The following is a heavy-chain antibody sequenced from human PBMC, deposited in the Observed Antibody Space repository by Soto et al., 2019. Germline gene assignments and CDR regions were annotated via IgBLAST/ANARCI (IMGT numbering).Heavy chain of an antibody. Sequence: VASVKVSCKASGYTFTGYYMHWVRQAPGQGLEWMGWINPNSGGTNYAQKFQGWVTMTRDTSISTAYMELSRLRSDDTAVYYCVRDWNPVGRRIRYYYYGMDVWGQGTTVTVSS. V-gene: IGHV1-2*04. CDR1: GYTFTGYY. J-gene: IGHJ6*02. CDR2: INPNSGGT. D-gene: IGHD1-1*01. CDR3: VRDWNPVGRRIRYYYYGMDV.